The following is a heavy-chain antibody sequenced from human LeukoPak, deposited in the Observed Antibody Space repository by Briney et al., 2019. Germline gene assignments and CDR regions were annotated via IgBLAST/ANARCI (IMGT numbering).Heavy chain of an antibody. CDR2: IILIFGIA. CDR3: AREPYYYDSSGYYDY. V-gene: IGHV1-69*04. D-gene: IGHD3-22*01. CDR1: GGTFSSYA. Sequence: SVKVSCKASGGTFSSYAISWVRQAPGQGLEWMGRIILIFGIANYAQKFQGRVTITADKSTSTAYMELSSLRSEDTAVYYCAREPYYYDSSGYYDYWGQGTLVTVSS. J-gene: IGHJ4*02.